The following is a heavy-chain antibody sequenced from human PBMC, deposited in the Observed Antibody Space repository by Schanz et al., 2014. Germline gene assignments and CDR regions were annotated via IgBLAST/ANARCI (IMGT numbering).Heavy chain of an antibody. CDR1: GFTVSSDF. D-gene: IGHD3-3*01. V-gene: IGHV3-53*04. J-gene: IGHJ4*02. Sequence: EVQLVESGGGLVQPGGSLRISCAASGFTVSSDFMAWVRHAPGKGLQWVSFIYGNVKTHYADSVEGRFTTSRDISTNTVHLQMNGLSPDDTGVYYCARRIMSGYSGYAWGYDFWGQGTPVTVSS. CDR2: IYGNVKT. CDR3: ARRIMSGYSGYAWGYDF.